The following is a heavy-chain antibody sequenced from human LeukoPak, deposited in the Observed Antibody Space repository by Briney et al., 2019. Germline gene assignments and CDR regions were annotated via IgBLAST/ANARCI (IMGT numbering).Heavy chain of an antibody. J-gene: IGHJ4*02. CDR3: ARPRRSGYPTEGFDY. CDR1: GGTFSSYA. CDR2: IIPIFGTA. Sequence: GASVKVSCKASGGTFSSYAISWVRQAPGQGLEWMGGIIPIFGTANYAQKFQGRVTITADKSTSTAYMELSSLRSEDTAVYYCARPRRSGYPTEGFDYWGQGTLVTVSS. V-gene: IGHV1-69*06. D-gene: IGHD3-3*01.